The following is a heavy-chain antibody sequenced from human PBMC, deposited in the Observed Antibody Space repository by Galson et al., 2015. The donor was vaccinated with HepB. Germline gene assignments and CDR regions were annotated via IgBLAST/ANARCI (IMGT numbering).Heavy chain of an antibody. V-gene: IGHV3-30*04. D-gene: IGHD3-10*01. CDR3: ARELWFGELLPGY. J-gene: IGHJ4*02. Sequence: SLRLSCAASGFTFSSYAMHWVRQAPGKGLEWVAVISYDGSNKYYADSVKGRFTISRDNSKNTLYLQMNSLRAEDTAVYYCARELWFGELLPGYWGQGTLVTVSS. CDR2: ISYDGSNK. CDR1: GFTFSSYA.